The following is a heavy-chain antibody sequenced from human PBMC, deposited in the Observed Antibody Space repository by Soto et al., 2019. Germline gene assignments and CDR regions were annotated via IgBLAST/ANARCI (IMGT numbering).Heavy chain of an antibody. Sequence: PGGSLRLSCAASGFTFSSYGMHWVRQAPGKGLEWVAVIWYDGSNKYYADSVKGRFTISRDNSKNTLYLQMNSLRAEDTAVYYCASEYCSGGSCYYYGMDVWGQGT. D-gene: IGHD2-15*01. CDR3: ASEYCSGGSCYYYGMDV. V-gene: IGHV3-33*01. CDR2: IWYDGSNK. CDR1: GFTFSSYG. J-gene: IGHJ6*02.